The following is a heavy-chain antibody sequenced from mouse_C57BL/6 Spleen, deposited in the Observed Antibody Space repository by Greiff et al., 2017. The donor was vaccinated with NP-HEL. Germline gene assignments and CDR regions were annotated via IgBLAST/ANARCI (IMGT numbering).Heavy chain of an antibody. J-gene: IGHJ4*01. V-gene: IGHV14-2*01. Sequence: VHVKQSGAELVKPGASVKLSCTASGFNIKDYYMHWVKQRTEQGLEWIGRIDPEDGETKYAPKFQGKATITADTSSNTAYLQLSSLTSEDTAVYYCARSGLLWLTFYAMDYWGQGTSVTVSS. CDR2: IDPEDGET. CDR1: GFNIKDYY. D-gene: IGHD2-2*01. CDR3: ARSGLLWLTFYAMDY.